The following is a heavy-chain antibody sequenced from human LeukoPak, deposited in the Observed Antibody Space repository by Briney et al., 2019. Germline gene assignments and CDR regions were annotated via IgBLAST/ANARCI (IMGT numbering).Heavy chain of an antibody. Sequence: GASLRLSCAASGFTVSSDYMSWVRQAPGKGLECVSVIYSGGTTYYADSVKGQFTISRDNSKNTLYLQMNSLRAEDTAVYYCARLITIFGVVTHGGMDVWGQGTTVTVSS. CDR1: GFTVSSDY. J-gene: IGHJ6*02. V-gene: IGHV3-53*01. CDR2: IYSGGTT. CDR3: ARLITIFGVVTHGGMDV. D-gene: IGHD3-3*01.